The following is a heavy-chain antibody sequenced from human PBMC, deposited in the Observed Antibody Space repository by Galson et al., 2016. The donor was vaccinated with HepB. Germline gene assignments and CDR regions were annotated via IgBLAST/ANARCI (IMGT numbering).Heavy chain of an antibody. Sequence: SETLSLTCTVSGGPIITSAYWWGWIRQTPGKGLEWIASVFYSGTTSYSPSLNSRATIAVDTSQRQISLKLTSMAAADTGVYYCVRLPIEYSLDVWGQGTTVTVSS. CDR2: VFYSGTT. V-gene: IGHV4-39*01. CDR3: VRLPIEYSLDV. D-gene: IGHD2-15*01. CDR1: GGPIITSAYW. J-gene: IGHJ6*02.